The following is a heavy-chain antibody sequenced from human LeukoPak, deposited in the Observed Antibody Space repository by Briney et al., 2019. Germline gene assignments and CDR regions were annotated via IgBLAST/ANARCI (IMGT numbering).Heavy chain of an antibody. Sequence: SETLSLTCSVSGGSISTYYGSWIRQSAGKGLEWIGRIHTSGSTNYNPSLKSRVTMSVDTSKNQFSLKVTSVTAADTAVYYCARGLELFLSNYYYGMDVWGQGTTVTVSS. CDR1: GGSISTYY. CDR3: ARGLELFLSNYYYGMDV. V-gene: IGHV4-4*07. D-gene: IGHD1-7*01. J-gene: IGHJ6*02. CDR2: IHTSGST.